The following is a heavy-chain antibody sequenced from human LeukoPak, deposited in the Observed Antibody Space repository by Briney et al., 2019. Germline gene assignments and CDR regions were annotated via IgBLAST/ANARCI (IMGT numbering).Heavy chain of an antibody. J-gene: IGHJ4*02. Sequence: GGSLRLSCAASGFTFDDYAMHWIRQAPGKGLEWVSGISWNSGSIGYADSVKGRFTISRDNAKNSLYLQMNSLRAEDTALYYCAKDAEDGYNFGYFDYWGQGTLVTVSS. CDR1: GFTFDDYA. D-gene: IGHD5-24*01. CDR3: AKDAEDGYNFGYFDY. CDR2: ISWNSGSI. V-gene: IGHV3-9*01.